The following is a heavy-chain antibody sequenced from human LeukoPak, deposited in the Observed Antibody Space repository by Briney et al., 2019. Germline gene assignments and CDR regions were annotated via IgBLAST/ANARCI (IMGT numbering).Heavy chain of an antibody. V-gene: IGHV3-15*01. D-gene: IGHD5-18*01. Sequence: KTGGSLRLSCAASGFTFDDYAMHWVRQAPGKGLEWVGRIKSKTDGGTTDYAAPVKGRFTISRDDSKNTLYLQMNSLKTEDTAVYYCTTDPETLDTAIPINYWGQGTLVTVSS. CDR3: TTDPETLDTAIPINY. J-gene: IGHJ4*02. CDR2: IKSKTDGGTT. CDR1: GFTFDDYA.